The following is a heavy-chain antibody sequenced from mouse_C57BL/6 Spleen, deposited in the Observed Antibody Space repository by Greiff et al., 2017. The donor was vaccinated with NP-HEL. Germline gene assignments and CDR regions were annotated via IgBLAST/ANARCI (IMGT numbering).Heavy chain of an antibody. CDR1: GYTFTSYT. Sequence: VMLQQSGAELARPGASVKMSCKASGYTFTSYTMHWVKQRPGQGLEWIGYINPSSGYTKYNQKFKDKATLTADKSSSTAYMQLSSLTSEDSAVYYCASNYPYAMDYWGQGTSVTVSS. CDR2: INPSSGYT. D-gene: IGHD2-1*01. CDR3: ASNYPYAMDY. J-gene: IGHJ4*01. V-gene: IGHV1-4*01.